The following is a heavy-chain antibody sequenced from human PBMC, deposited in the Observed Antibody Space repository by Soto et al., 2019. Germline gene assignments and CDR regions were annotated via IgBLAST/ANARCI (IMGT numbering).Heavy chain of an antibody. CDR2: IYYSGST. V-gene: IGHV4-59*01. D-gene: IGHD4-17*01. Sequence: PSETLSLTCTVSGGSISSYYWSWIRQPPGKGLEWIGYIYYSGSTNYNPSLKSRVTISVDTSKNQFSLKLSSVTAADTAVYYCARDHGERAFDIWGQGTMVTVSS. J-gene: IGHJ3*02. CDR3: ARDHGERAFDI. CDR1: GGSISSYY.